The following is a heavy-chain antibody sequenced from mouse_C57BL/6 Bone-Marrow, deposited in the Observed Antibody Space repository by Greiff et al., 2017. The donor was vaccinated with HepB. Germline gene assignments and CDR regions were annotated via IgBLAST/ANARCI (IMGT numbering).Heavy chain of an antibody. CDR2: LDPENGDT. CDR3: TGDIVTAY. J-gene: IGHJ2*01. D-gene: IGHD2-5*01. Sequence: VQLQQSGAELVRPGASVKLSCTASGFNIKDDYMHWVKQRPEQGLEWIGWLDPENGDTEYASKFQGKATITADTSSNTAYLQLSSLTSEDTAVYYCTGDIVTAYWGQGTTLTVAS. CDR1: GFNIKDDY. V-gene: IGHV14-4*01.